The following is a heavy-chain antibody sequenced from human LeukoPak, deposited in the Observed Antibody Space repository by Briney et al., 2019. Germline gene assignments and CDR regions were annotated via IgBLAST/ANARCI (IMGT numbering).Heavy chain of an antibody. CDR2: ISYDGSNK. J-gene: IGHJ4*02. D-gene: IGHD2-2*01. CDR3: AKDSVVPAARIDY. Sequence: SCKASGYTFTGYYMHWVRQAPGKGLEWVAVISYDGSNKYYADSVKGRFTISRDNSKNTLYLQMNSLRAEDTAVYYCAKDSVVPAARIDYWGQGTLVTVSS. CDR1: GYTFTGYY. V-gene: IGHV3-30*18.